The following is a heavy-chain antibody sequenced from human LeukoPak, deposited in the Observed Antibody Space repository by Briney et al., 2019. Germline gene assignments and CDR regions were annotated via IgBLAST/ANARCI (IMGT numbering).Heavy chain of an antibody. V-gene: IGHV4-59*05. D-gene: IGHD2-2*02. CDR2: IYYSGST. J-gene: IGHJ4*02. CDR1: GGSISSYY. Sequence: SETLSLTCTVSGGSISSYYWSWIRQPAGKGLEWIGSIYYSGSTYYNPSLKSRVTISVDTSKNQFSLKLSSVTAADTAVYYCARYTAGVDLYYFDYWGQGTLVTVSS. CDR3: ARYTAGVDLYYFDY.